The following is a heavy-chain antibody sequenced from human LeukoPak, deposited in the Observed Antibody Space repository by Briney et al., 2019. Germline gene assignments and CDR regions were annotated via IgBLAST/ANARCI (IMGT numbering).Heavy chain of an antibody. J-gene: IGHJ1*01. Sequence: SDTLSLTCAVSGYSISSSNWWGWIRQPPGKGLEWIGYIYYSGSTYYNPSLKSRVTMSVDTSKNQFSLKLSSVIAVDTAVYYCALVVITRRSAEYFQHWGQGTLVTVSS. D-gene: IGHD3-22*01. CDR3: ALVVITRRSAEYFQH. V-gene: IGHV4-28*01. CDR2: IYYSGST. CDR1: GYSISSSNW.